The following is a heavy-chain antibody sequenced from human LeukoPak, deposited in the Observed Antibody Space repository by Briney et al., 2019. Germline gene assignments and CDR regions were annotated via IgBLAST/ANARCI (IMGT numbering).Heavy chain of an antibody. CDR3: ARHKYSSGWPPEGAFDI. CDR2: IYYSGST. J-gene: IGHJ3*02. CDR1: GASISTYY. Sequence: SETLSLTCTVSGASISTYYWSWIRQPPGKGLEWIGYIYYSGSTNYNPSLKSRLTISVDTSKNQFSLKLNSVTAADTAVYYCARHKYSSGWPPEGAFDIWGQGTMVTVSS. D-gene: IGHD6-19*01. V-gene: IGHV4-59*08.